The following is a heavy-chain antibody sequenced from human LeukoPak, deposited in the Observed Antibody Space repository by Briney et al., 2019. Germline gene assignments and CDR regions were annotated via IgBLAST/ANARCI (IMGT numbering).Heavy chain of an antibody. V-gene: IGHV4-59*01. D-gene: IGHD1-26*01. CDR3: ARDGRGSYYGTLAT. CDR1: GGSISSYY. Sequence: SETLSLTCTVSGGSISSYYWSWIRQPPGEGLEWIGYIYYSGSTNYNPSLKSRVTISVDTSKNQFSLKLSSVTAADTAVYYCARDGRGSYYGTLATWGQGTLVTVSS. CDR2: IYYSGST. J-gene: IGHJ5*02.